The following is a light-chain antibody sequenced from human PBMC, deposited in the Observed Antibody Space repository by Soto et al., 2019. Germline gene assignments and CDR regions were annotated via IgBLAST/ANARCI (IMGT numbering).Light chain of an antibody. CDR2: AAS. CDR1: QRGSSGY. V-gene: IGKV3-20*01. Sequence: IALTQSTVHLDLSVAERATLSCRASQRGSSGYVAWYQQKPGQAPRLLIYAASSRATGIPDRFSGSRSGTEFTLTISSLQPDDFATYYCQQYKSYCRTFGQGTKVDIK. J-gene: IGKJ1*01. CDR3: QQYKSYCRT.